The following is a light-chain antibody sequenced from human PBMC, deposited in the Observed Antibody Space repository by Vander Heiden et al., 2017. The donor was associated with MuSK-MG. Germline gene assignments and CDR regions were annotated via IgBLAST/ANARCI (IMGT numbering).Light chain of an antibody. J-gene: IGKJ3*01. V-gene: IGKV1-39*01. CDR3: QQSDSTPFT. CDR2: AAS. CDR1: QSISSY. Sequence: DIQMTQSPSSLSASVGDRVHITCRASQSISSYLNWYQQKPGKAPKLLIYAASSLQSGVPSRFSGSGSGTDFTLTISSLQPEDFATYYCQQSDSTPFTFGHGTKVDIK.